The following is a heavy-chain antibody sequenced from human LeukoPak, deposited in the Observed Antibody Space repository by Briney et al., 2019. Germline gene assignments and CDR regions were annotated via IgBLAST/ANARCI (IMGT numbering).Heavy chain of an antibody. J-gene: IGHJ4*02. CDR1: GFTVSRNY. Sequence: GGSLRLSCAASGFTVSRNYMSWVRQAPGKGLEWVSVIYSADSAYYADSVRGRFTISRDNSKNTLYLQMDSLRADDTAVYYCAREVGGGATNYFDYWGQGTLVTVSS. CDR3: AREVGGGATNYFDY. V-gene: IGHV3-53*01. CDR2: IYSADSA. D-gene: IGHD1-26*01.